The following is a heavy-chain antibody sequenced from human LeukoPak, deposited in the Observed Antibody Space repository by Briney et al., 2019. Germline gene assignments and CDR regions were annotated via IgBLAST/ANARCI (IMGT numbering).Heavy chain of an antibody. D-gene: IGHD3-10*01. CDR3: ARDVMGRVVIDAGRAFDI. J-gene: IGHJ3*02. Sequence: PSQTLSLTCTVSGGSISSGGYYWSWLRQHPGKGLEWIGYIYYSGSTYYNPSLKSRVTISVDTSKNQFSLKLSSVTAADTAVYYCARDVMGRVVIDAGRAFDIWGQGTMVTVSS. CDR1: GGSISSGGYY. CDR2: IYYSGST. V-gene: IGHV4-31*03.